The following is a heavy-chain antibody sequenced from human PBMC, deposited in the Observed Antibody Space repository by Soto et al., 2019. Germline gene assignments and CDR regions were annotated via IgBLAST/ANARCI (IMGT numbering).Heavy chain of an antibody. CDR3: AREIAVGYSYGPYFDY. CDR2: INPNSGGT. J-gene: IGHJ4*02. CDR1: GYTFNGYY. D-gene: IGHD5-18*01. V-gene: IGHV1-2*02. Sequence: ASVKVSCKASGYTFNGYYMHWVRQAPGQGLEWMGWINPNSGGTNYAQKFQGRVTMTRDTSISTAYMELSRLRSDDTAVYYCAREIAVGYSYGPYFDYWGQGTLVTVSP.